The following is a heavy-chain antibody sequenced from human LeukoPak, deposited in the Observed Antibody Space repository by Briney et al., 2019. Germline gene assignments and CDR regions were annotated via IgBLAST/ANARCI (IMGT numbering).Heavy chain of an antibody. CDR3: ARVGKGSYGYKVTASWFDP. Sequence: SETLSLTCTVSGGSISSYYWSWIRQPPGKGLEWIGYIYYSGSTNYNPSLKSRVTISVDTSENQFSLKLSSVTAADTAVYYCARVGKGSYGYKVTASWFDPWGQGTLVTVSS. CDR1: GGSISSYY. CDR2: IYYSGST. J-gene: IGHJ5*02. V-gene: IGHV4-59*01. D-gene: IGHD5-18*01.